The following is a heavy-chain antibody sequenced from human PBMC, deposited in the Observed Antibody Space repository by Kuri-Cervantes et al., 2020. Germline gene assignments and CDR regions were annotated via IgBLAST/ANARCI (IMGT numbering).Heavy chain of an antibody. CDR3: ASSSTSCSTCYFDY. CDR2: ISYDGSNK. V-gene: IGHV3-30-3*01. Sequence: GESLKISCAASGFTFSGYAMHWVRQAPGKGLEWVAVISYDGSNKYYADSVRGRFTISRDNSKNTLYLQMNSLRAEDTAVYYCASSSTSCSTCYFDYWGQGTLVTVSS. CDR1: GFTFSGYA. D-gene: IGHD2-2*01. J-gene: IGHJ4*02.